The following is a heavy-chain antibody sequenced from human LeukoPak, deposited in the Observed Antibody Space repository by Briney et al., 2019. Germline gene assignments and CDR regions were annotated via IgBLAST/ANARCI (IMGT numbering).Heavy chain of an antibody. Sequence: ASVKVSCKASGYTFTSYGISWVRQAPGQGLEWMGWISAYNGNTNYAQKLQGRVTMTTDTSTSTAYMELRSLRSDDTAVYYCARRLSEVVPDYGMDVWGQGTTVTVSS. V-gene: IGHV1-18*01. D-gene: IGHD2-2*01. CDR2: ISAYNGNT. J-gene: IGHJ6*02. CDR1: GYTFTSYG. CDR3: ARRLSEVVPDYGMDV.